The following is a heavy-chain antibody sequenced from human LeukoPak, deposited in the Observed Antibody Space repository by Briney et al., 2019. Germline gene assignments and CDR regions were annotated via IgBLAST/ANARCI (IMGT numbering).Heavy chain of an antibody. J-gene: IGHJ5*02. D-gene: IGHD2-2*01. CDR3: ARGASYCGSTSCYLEPNWFDP. Sequence: SGTLSLTCAVSGGSISSSNWWSWVRQPPGKGLEWIVEIYHSGSTNYNPSLKSRVTISVDKSKNQFSLKLSSVTAADTAVYYCARGASYCGSTSCYLEPNWFDPWGQGTLVTVSS. CDR2: IYHSGST. CDR1: GGSISSSNW. V-gene: IGHV4-4*02.